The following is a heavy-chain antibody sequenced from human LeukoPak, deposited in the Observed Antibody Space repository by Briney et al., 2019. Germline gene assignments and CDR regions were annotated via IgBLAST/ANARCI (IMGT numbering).Heavy chain of an antibody. V-gene: IGHV4-59*01. D-gene: IGHD3-22*01. CDR2: TYYSGST. Sequence: SETLSLTCTVSGGSISSYYWSWIRQPPGKGLEWIGYTYYSGSTNYNPSLKSRVTISVDTSKNQFSLKLSSVTAADTAVYYCARELSSGFDPWGQGTLVTVSS. CDR1: GGSISSYY. J-gene: IGHJ5*02. CDR3: ARELSSGFDP.